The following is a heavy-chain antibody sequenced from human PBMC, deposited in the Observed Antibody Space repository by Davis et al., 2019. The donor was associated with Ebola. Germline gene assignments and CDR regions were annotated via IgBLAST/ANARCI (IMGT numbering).Heavy chain of an antibody. CDR2: INPNSGGS. J-gene: IGHJ3*02. CDR1: GYSFTDYY. Sequence: ASVKVSCKASGYSFTDYYIHWVRQAPGQGLEWMGWINPNSGGSASTQKFQGRLTMTSDTSISTAYLDLGSLQSGDTAVYYCATQMGRIAPRPAFNIWGQGTLVSVSS. CDR3: ATQMGRIAPRPAFNI. V-gene: IGHV1-2*02. D-gene: IGHD5-24*01.